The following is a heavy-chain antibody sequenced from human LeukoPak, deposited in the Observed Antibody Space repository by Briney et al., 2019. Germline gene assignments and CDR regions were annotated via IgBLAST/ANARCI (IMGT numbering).Heavy chain of an antibody. CDR3: ARLSDTEGSSTSYRASDI. CDR2: IKRDGNDK. Sequence: GGSLRLSCAASGFIFTTHWMSWVRQAPGKGLEWVANIKRDGNDKHYLESVKGRFTISRDNAKNSLYLQMNSLRAEDTAVYYCARLSDTEGSSTSYRASDIWGQGTLVAVSS. J-gene: IGHJ3*02. CDR1: GFIFTTHW. V-gene: IGHV3-7*01. D-gene: IGHD2-2*01.